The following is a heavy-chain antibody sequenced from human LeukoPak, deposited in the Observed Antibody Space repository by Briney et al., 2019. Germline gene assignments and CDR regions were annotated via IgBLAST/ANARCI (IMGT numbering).Heavy chain of an antibody. CDR3: ARGGIVGANGAFDI. D-gene: IGHD1-26*01. CDR2: IIPIFGAA. V-gene: IGHV1-69*13. J-gene: IGHJ3*02. Sequence: SVKVSCKASGGTFSSYAISWVRQAPGQGLEWMGGIIPIFGAANYAQKFQGRVTITADQSTSTAYMELSSLRSEDTAVYYCARGGIVGANGAFDIWGQGTMVTVSS. CDR1: GGTFSSYA.